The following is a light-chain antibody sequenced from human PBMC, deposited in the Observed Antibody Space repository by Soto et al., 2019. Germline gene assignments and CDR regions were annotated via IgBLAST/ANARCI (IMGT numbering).Light chain of an antibody. CDR3: QQFGGSPYT. Sequence: DIVLTQSPGTLSLSPGDRATLSCRASQSLSSRFLTWYQQKPGQAPRLLIYGASIRATGIPDRFSGSGSGTDFILTVSRLEPEDFAVYFCQQFGGSPYTFGLGTKLEI. V-gene: IGKV3-20*01. CDR2: GAS. CDR1: QSLSSRF. J-gene: IGKJ2*01.